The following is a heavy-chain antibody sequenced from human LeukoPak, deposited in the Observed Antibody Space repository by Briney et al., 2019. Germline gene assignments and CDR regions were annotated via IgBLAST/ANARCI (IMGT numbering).Heavy chain of an antibody. V-gene: IGHV3-9*01. Sequence: GGSLRLSCAAPGFTFDDYAMHWVRQAPGKGLEWVSGISWNSGSIGYADSVKGRFTISRDNAKNSLYLQMNSLRAEDTALYYCAKPTLQDDYFDYWGQGTLVTVSS. CDR2: ISWNSGSI. CDR1: GFTFDDYA. D-gene: IGHD5-24*01. J-gene: IGHJ4*02. CDR3: AKPTLQDDYFDY.